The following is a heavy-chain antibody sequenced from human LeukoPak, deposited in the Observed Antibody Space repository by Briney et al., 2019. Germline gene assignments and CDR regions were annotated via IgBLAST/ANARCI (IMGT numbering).Heavy chain of an antibody. CDR2: VSNVGGT. D-gene: IGHD2/OR15-2a*01. Sequence: SQTLSLTCTVSGGSISSYYWSWVRQTPEKGLEWNAYVSNVGGTNYNPSLKSRVTISVDTPDNQFSLKLSSVTAADTAIYYCARGPRSGPFSFYFLGMDVWGQGTTVTVS. J-gene: IGHJ6*02. CDR3: ARGPRSGPFSFYFLGMDV. CDR1: GGSISSYY. V-gene: IGHV4-59*13.